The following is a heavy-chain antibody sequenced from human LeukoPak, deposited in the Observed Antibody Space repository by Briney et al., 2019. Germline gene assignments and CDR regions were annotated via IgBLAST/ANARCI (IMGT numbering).Heavy chain of an antibody. CDR1: GFTLSSYW. CDR3: ARDRVGGGAFDI. D-gene: IGHD3-16*01. J-gene: IGHJ3*02. CDR2: ISENGGRT. Sequence: GGSLRLSCAASGFTLSSYWMHWVRQAPGKGLEYVSAISENGGRTYYANSVKGRFTNSRDNSKNTLYLQMDSLRAKDMAVYYCARDRVGGGAFDIWGQGTMVTVSS. V-gene: IGHV3-64*01.